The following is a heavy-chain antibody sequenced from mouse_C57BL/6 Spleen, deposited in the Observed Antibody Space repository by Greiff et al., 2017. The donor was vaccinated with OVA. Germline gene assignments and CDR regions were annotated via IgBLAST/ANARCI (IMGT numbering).Heavy chain of an antibody. Sequence: EADGGLVQPKGSLKLSCAASGFSFNTYAMNWVRQAPGKGLEWVARIRSKSNNYATYYADSVKDRFTISRDDSESMLYLQMNNLKTEDTAMYYCVRQGANYPWFAYWGQGTLVTVSA. D-gene: IGHD2-1*01. CDR1: GFSFNTYA. V-gene: IGHV10-1*01. CDR3: VRQGANYPWFAY. J-gene: IGHJ3*01. CDR2: IRSKSNNYAT.